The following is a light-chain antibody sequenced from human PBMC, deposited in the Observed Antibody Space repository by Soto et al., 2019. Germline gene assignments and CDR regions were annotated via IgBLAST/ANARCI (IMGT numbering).Light chain of an antibody. Sequence: IGLTQSPGTLSLSPGERATLSCRASQSVSSSSLAWYQQKPGEAPRLLIYGASSRASGIPDRISGSGAGTDFTLTISRLEPEDLAVYYCQQYGSSPTTFGQGTKVEIQ. V-gene: IGKV3-20*01. CDR1: QSVSSSS. J-gene: IGKJ1*01. CDR2: GAS. CDR3: QQYGSSPTT.